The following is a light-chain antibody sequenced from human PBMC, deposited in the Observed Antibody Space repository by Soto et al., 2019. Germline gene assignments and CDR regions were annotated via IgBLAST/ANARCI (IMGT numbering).Light chain of an antibody. CDR3: QSYDSSLSVV. CDR1: SSNIGAGYD. Sequence: QSALTQPTSLSGAPGQRVTISCTGSSSNIGAGYDVHWYQQLPGTAPKLLIYGNSNRPSGVPDRFSGSKSGTSASLAITGLQAEDEADYYCQSYDSSLSVVFGGGTQLTVL. J-gene: IGLJ2*01. CDR2: GNS. V-gene: IGLV1-40*01.